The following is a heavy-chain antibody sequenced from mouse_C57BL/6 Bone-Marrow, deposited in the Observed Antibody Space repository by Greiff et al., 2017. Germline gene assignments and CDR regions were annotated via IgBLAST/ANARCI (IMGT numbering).Heavy chain of an antibody. Sequence: VQLQQSGAELVRPGASVKLSCTASGFNIKDDYMHWVKQRPEQGLEWIGWIDPENGDTEYASKFQGKATITADTSSNTAYLQLSLLTSEDTAVYYCTSIVTTRYYFDYWGQGTTLTVSA. CDR2: IDPENGDT. D-gene: IGHD2-5*01. CDR3: TSIVTTRYYFDY. V-gene: IGHV14-4*01. J-gene: IGHJ2*01. CDR1: GFNIKDDY.